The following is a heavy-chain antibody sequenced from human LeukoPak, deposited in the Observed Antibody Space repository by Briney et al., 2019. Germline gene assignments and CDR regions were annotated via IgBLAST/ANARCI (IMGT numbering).Heavy chain of an antibody. CDR3: ARHASGGKSSS. D-gene: IGHD2-15*01. V-gene: IGHV4-59*08. J-gene: IGHJ4*02. CDR2: IYYSGST. Sequence: PSETLSLTCAVSGGSISGYYWSWIRQPPGKGLEWGGYIYYSGSTNYNTSLKSRVTISVDTSKNQFSLKLSSVTAADTAVYYCARHASGGKSSSWGQGTLVTVSS. CDR1: GGSISGYY.